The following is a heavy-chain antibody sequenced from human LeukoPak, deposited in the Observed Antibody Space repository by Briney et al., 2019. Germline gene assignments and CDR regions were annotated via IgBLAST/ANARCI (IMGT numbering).Heavy chain of an antibody. CDR3: ARDGEGSGRPAYYYYHMDV. J-gene: IGHJ6*03. CDR1: GFTFSSYS. D-gene: IGHD3-10*01. Sequence: PGGSLRLSCAASGFTFSSYSMNWVRQAPGKGLEWVSSISSSSSYIYYADSVKGRFTISRDNAKNSLYLQMNSLRAEDTAVYYCARDGEGSGRPAYYYYHMDVWGKGTTVTVSS. V-gene: IGHV3-21*01. CDR2: ISSSSSYI.